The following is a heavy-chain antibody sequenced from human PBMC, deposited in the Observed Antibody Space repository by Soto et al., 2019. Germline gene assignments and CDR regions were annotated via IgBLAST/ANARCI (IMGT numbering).Heavy chain of an antibody. J-gene: IGHJ4*02. CDR3: VSWVSPRFDS. CDR2: IAPIGYST. Sequence: EVQLLESGGGLVQPGGSLRLSCAVSGLTFRNHAMSWVRQAPGKVLEWVSTIAPIGYSTHYAGSVEGRFTISRDDSKSTRDMQMNSLRADDTAVYYCVSWVSPRFDSWGQGTLVSVSS. V-gene: IGHV3-23*01. CDR1: GLTFRNHA. D-gene: IGHD2-8*01.